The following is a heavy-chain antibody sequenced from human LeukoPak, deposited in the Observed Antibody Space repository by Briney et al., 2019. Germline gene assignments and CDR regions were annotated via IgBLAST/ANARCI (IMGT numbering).Heavy chain of an antibody. D-gene: IGHD3-10*01. CDR3: ARSYYKVWYFDL. CDR1: GGSFSGYY. J-gene: IGHJ2*01. Sequence: PETLSLTCAVYGGSFSGYYWSWIRQPPGKGLEWIGEINHSGSTNYNPSLKSRVTISVDTSKNQFSLKLSSVTAADTAVYYCARSYYKVWYFDLWGRGTLVTVSS. CDR2: INHSGST. V-gene: IGHV4-34*01.